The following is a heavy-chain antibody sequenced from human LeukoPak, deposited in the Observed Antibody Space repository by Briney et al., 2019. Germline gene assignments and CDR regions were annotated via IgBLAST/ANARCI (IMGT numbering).Heavy chain of an antibody. Sequence: GGSLRLSCAASGFTVSSSYMSWVRQAPGKGLEWVSVIYSGGNIYYIDSVKGRFPISRDTSKNTLYLQMNSLRVEDTAVYFCASRHCSGGGCYFAGADPFDYWGQGTLVTVSS. V-gene: IGHV3-53*01. CDR2: IYSGGNI. J-gene: IGHJ4*02. CDR1: GFTVSSSY. CDR3: ASRHCSGGGCYFAGADPFDY. D-gene: IGHD2-15*01.